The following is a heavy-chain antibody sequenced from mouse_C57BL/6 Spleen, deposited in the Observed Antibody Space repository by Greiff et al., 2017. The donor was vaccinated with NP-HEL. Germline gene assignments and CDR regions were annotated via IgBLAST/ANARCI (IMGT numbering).Heavy chain of an antibody. CDR2: INPSNGGT. J-gene: IGHJ2*01. Sequence: QVQLQQPGTELVKPGASVKLSCKASGYSFTSYWMHWVKQRPGQGLEWIGNINPSNGGTNYNEKFKSKATLTVDKSSSTAYMQLSSLTSEDSAVYYCARDSHYCGSSYGGDWGQGATLTVSS. D-gene: IGHD1-1*01. CDR1: GYSFTSYW. V-gene: IGHV1-53*01. CDR3: ARDSHYCGSSYGGD.